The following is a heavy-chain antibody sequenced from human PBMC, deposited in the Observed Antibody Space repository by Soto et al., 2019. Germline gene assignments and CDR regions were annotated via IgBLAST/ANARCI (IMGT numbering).Heavy chain of an antibody. D-gene: IGHD3-3*01. CDR3: AIAYDFWSGDRMWDMDV. CDR1: GFTFSSYG. J-gene: IGHJ6*02. CDR2: ISYDGSDK. V-gene: IGHV3-30*03. Sequence: QTGGSLRLSCAASGFTFSSYGMHWVRQAPGKGLEWVAVISYDGSDKYYADSVKGRFTISRDNSKNTLYLQMNSLGPEDTAVYYCAIAYDFWSGDRMWDMDVWGQGTTVTVSS.